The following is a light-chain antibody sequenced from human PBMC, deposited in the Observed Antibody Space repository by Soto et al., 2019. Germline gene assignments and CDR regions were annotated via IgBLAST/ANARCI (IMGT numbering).Light chain of an antibody. V-gene: IGKV3-20*01. CDR2: GAS. Sequence: LTQSPGTLSLSQGERATLSCRASQSISSGYLAWYQQKPGQAPRLLIYGASSRATGIPDRFSGSGSGTDFTLTISRLEPEDFAVYYCQQYGSSITFGQGTRLEIK. CDR3: QQYGSSIT. CDR1: QSISSGY. J-gene: IGKJ5*01.